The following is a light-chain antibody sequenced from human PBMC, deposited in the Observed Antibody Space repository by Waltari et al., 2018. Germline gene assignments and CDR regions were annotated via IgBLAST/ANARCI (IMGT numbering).Light chain of an antibody. CDR2: TTS. J-gene: IGKJ3*01. CDR1: QNISPY. CDR3: QQSYSTQFT. Sequence: DIQMTQYPSSLSASVGERVTFTCRASQNISPYLNWYQQKPGKAPKLLIYTTSILQSGVPSRFSGSGSGTDFTLTISSLQPEDFATYFCQQSYSTQFTFGPGTKVDIK. V-gene: IGKV1-39*01.